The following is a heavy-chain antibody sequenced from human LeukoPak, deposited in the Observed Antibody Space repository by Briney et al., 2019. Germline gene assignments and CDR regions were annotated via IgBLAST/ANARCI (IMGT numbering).Heavy chain of an antibody. J-gene: IGHJ5*02. V-gene: IGHV4-4*09. CDR3: ARKAPKKGWFDP. CDR1: GGSNNSYY. CDR2: THPSGNT. Sequence: PSETLSLTCTVSGGSNNSYYWSWIRQPPGKGLEWIGYTHPSGNTNYSPSLKSRVTISIDMSRIQFSLKLSSVTAADTAVYYCARKAPKKGWFDPWGQGTLVTVSS.